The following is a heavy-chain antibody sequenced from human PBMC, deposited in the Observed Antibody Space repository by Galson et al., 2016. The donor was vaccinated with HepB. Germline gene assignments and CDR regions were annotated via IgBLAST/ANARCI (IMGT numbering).Heavy chain of an antibody. Sequence: SVKVSCKASGYTFTTYVMHWVRQAPGQRLEWMGWINAGNGNTKYSQKFQGRVTITRDTSATTAYMELSSLRSEDTAVYYCARDGVYCSSPRCYPFWFHPWGQGTLVTVSS. CDR3: ARDGVYCSSPRCYPFWFHP. CDR2: INAGNGNT. J-gene: IGHJ5*02. D-gene: IGHD2-2*01. CDR1: GYTFTTYV. V-gene: IGHV1-3*01.